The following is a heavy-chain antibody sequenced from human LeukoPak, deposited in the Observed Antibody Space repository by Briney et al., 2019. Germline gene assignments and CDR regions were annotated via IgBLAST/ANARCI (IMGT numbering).Heavy chain of an antibody. CDR3: ARVRGPTLKTCYMDV. V-gene: IGHV3-48*04. CDR1: GFTFTEYS. CDR2: ISDRSSTI. J-gene: IGHJ6*03. D-gene: IGHD3-10*01. Sequence: GGSLRLSCAASGFTFTEYSIIWVRQAPGKGLEWVSFISDISDRSSTIHYADSVKGRFTISRDNAERSVSLQMTSLRADDTAVYYCARVRGPTLKTCYMDVWGTGTTVTVSS.